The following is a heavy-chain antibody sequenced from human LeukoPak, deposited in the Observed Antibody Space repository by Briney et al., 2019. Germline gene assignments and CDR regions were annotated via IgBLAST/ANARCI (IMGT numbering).Heavy chain of an antibody. CDR3: ARDLWYYDFWSGHKGIDY. CDR1: GFTFSDYY. V-gene: IGHV3-11*04. CDR2: ISSSGSTI. Sequence: GGSLRLSCAASGFTFSDYYMSWIRQAPGKGLEWVSYISSSGSTIYYADSVKGRFTISRDNAKNSLYLQMNSLRAEDTAVYYCARDLWYYDFWSGHKGIDYWGQGTLVTVSS. J-gene: IGHJ4*02. D-gene: IGHD3-3*01.